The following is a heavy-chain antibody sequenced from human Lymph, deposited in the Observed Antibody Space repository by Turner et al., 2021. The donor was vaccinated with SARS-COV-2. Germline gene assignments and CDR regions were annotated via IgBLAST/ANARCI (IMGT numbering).Heavy chain of an antibody. J-gene: IGHJ4*02. CDR1: GVTFSSYG. CDR2: IWYDGSNK. Sequence: QVKLVESGGGVVQPGRSLRLSCAASGVTFSSYGMHWVRQAPGKGLEWVAVIWYDGSNKYYADSVKGRFTISRDNSKNTLYLQMNSLRAEDTAVYYCARDLRFGELPAADHWGQGTLVTVSS. D-gene: IGHD3-10*01. CDR3: ARDLRFGELPAADH. V-gene: IGHV3-33*01.